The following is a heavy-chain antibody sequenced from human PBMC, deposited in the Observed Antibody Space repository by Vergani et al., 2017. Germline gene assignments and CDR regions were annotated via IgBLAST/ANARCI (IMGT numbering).Heavy chain of an antibody. CDR1: GFTFSSYA. CDR3: AKDWGSQSFDY. J-gene: IGHJ4*02. D-gene: IGHD3-16*01. V-gene: IGHV3-30*18. Sequence: VQLVESGGGLVQPGGSLRLSCAASGFTFSSYAMSWVRQAPGKGLEWVAVISYDGSNKYYADSVKGRFTISRDNSKNTLYLQRNSLRAEDTAVYYCAKDWGSQSFDYWGQGTLVTVSS. CDR2: ISYDGSNK.